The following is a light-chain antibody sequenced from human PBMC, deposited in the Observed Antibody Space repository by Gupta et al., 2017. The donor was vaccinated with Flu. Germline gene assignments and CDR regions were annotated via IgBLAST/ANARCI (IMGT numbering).Light chain of an antibody. CDR1: NSDVGTYNY. CDR3: SAYAGSNNFEV. CDR2: EVN. Sequence: VTISCTGTNSDVGTYNYVSWYHQHPGKAPNLMIYEVNKRPSGVPDRFSGSKSGNTASLTVTGLQAEDGADYYCSAYAGSNNFEVFGGGTKLTVV. V-gene: IGLV2-8*01. J-gene: IGLJ3*02.